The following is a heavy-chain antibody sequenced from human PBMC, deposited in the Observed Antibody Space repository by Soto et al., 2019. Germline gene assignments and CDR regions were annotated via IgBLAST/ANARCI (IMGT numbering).Heavy chain of an antibody. CDR2: IYYSGST. CDR3: ARDVSLKMPVAGTEPSPQEGFDP. V-gene: IGHV4-31*03. CDR1: GGSISSGGYY. D-gene: IGHD6-19*01. J-gene: IGHJ5*02. Sequence: PSETLSLTCTVSGGSISSGGYYWSWIRQHPGKGLEWIGYIYYSGSTYYNPSLKSRVTISVDTSKNQSSLKLSSVTAADTAVYYCARDVSLKMPVAGTEPSPQEGFDPWGQGTLVTVSS.